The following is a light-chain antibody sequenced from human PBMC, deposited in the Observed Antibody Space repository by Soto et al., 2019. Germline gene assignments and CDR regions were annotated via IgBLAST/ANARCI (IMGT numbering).Light chain of an antibody. CDR1: QTISIW. CDR3: QQYNSYWT. CDR2: KAS. J-gene: IGKJ1*01. Sequence: DIQMTQSPSTLSGSVGDRVTITCRASQTISIWLAWYQQKPGKAPKLLIYKASSLESGVPSRFSGSGSGTEFTLTISSLQPDDFATYYCQQYNSYWTFGQGTKVDIK. V-gene: IGKV1-5*03.